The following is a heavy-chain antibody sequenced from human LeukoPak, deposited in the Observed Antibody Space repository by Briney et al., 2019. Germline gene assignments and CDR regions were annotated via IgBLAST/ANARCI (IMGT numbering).Heavy chain of an antibody. V-gene: IGHV3-72*01. CDR1: GFALSDHY. CDR3: ARGPSCSGGVCPGAFDI. D-gene: IGHD2-8*02. Sequence: GGSLRLSCAASGFALSDHYMDWVRRAPGKGLEWVARIRGKPYSDTTEYPECVRGRFTISRNDSKNSLYLQMNSLKTEDTAVYYCARGPSCSGGVCPGAFDIWGQGTMVTVSS. CDR2: IRGKPYSDTT. J-gene: IGHJ3*02.